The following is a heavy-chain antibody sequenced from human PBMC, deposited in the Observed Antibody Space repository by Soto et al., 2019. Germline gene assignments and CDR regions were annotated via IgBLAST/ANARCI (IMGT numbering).Heavy chain of an antibody. CDR2: INWKSDI. CDR3: AISQDRGGRTTFIY. Sequence: GGSLRLSCAVSGFTFDDNAMHWVRQATEKGLEWVSGINWKSDIGYADSVKGRFTISRDNAENSLYLQMNSLRAEDTALYYCAISQDRGGRTTFIYWGQGTQVTVSS. CDR1: GFTFDDNA. J-gene: IGHJ4*02. V-gene: IGHV3-9*01. D-gene: IGHD3-16*01.